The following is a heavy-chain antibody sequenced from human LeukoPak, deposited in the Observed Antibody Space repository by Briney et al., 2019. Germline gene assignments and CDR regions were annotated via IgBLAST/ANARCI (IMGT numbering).Heavy chain of an antibody. CDR3: ARDGYYDSSGYYSD. CDR2: IYYSGST. D-gene: IGHD3-22*01. Sequence: SETLSLTCTVSGGSISSYYLSWIRQPPGKGLEWIGYIYYSGSTNYNPSLKSRVTISVDTSKNQFSLKLSSVTAADTAVYYCARDGYYDSSGYYSDWGQGTLVTVSS. J-gene: IGHJ4*02. CDR1: GGSISSYY. V-gene: IGHV4-59*01.